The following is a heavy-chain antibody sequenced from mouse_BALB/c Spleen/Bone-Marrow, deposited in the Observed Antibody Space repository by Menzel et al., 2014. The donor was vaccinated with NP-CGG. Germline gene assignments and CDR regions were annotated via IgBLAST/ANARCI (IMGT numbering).Heavy chain of an antibody. J-gene: IGHJ4*01. CDR1: GFTFNTFA. Sequence: EVQLVESGGGLAQPKGLLKLSCAASGFTFNTFAMNWVRQASGKGLEWVARIRSKSNNFATYYADSVKDRFTISRDDSQSMLYLQMNNLKTEDTAMYYCVRGIYYYGSNYKNSALDYWGQGTSVTVSS. CDR2: IRSKSNNFAT. V-gene: IGHV10-1*02. D-gene: IGHD1-1*01. CDR3: VRGIYYYGSNYKNSALDY.